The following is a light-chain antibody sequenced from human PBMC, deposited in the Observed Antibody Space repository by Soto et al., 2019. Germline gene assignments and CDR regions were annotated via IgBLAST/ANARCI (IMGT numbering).Light chain of an antibody. Sequence: QSVLTQPASVSGSPGQSITISCTGTSSDVGSYNLVSWYQQHPGKAPKLMIYEDIERPSGVSNRFSGSKSGNTASLTISGLQTEDEAEYYCCSYAGGTSVVFGGGTKLTVL. CDR2: EDI. V-gene: IGLV2-23*01. CDR1: SSDVGSYNL. J-gene: IGLJ2*01. CDR3: CSYAGGTSVV.